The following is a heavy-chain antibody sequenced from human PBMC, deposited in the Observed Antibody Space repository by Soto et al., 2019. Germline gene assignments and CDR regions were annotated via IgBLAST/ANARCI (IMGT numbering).Heavy chain of an antibody. CDR2: IYYSGST. J-gene: IGHJ4*02. Sequence: QLQLQESGPGLVKPSETLSLTCTVSGGSISSSSYYWGWIRQPPGKGLEWIGSIYYSGSTYYNPSLKSRVTISVDTSKNQFSLKLSSLTAADTAVYYCARHEEQWLSYFDYWGQGTLVTVSS. CDR1: GGSISSSSYY. V-gene: IGHV4-39*01. CDR3: ARHEEQWLSYFDY. D-gene: IGHD6-19*01.